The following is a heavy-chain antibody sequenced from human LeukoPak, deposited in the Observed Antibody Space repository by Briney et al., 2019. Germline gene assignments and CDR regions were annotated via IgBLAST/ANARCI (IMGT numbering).Heavy chain of an antibody. CDR3: ASQYYYGSENRFDP. D-gene: IGHD3-10*01. Sequence: SETLSLTCTVSGYSISSGYYWGWIRQPAGKGLEWIGRIYTSGSTNYNPSLKSRVTMSVDTSKNQFSLKLSSVTAADTAVYYCASQYYYGSENRFDPWGQGTLVTVSP. CDR1: GYSISSGYY. CDR2: IYTSGST. V-gene: IGHV4-4*07. J-gene: IGHJ5*02.